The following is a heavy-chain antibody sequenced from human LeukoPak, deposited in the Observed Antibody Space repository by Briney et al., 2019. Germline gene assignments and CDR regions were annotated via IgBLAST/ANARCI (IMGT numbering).Heavy chain of an antibody. D-gene: IGHD1-26*01. J-gene: IGHJ4*02. CDR3: ASSESYWNLFDY. Sequence: GSLGLSFAAFGFTFSSYWMSWVRQAPGKGLGWVANIKQDGSEKYYVDSVKGRFTISRDNAKNPLYLQMNSLRAEDTAVYYCASSESYWNLFDYWGQGTLVTVSS. CDR1: GFTFSSYW. CDR2: IKQDGSEK. V-gene: IGHV3-7*01.